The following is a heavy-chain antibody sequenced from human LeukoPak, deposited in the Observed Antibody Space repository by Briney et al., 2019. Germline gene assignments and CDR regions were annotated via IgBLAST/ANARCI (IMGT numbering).Heavy chain of an antibody. CDR3: ARRKAKTPNYFDY. CDR2: IYYSGNT. J-gene: IGHJ4*02. Sequence: PSETLSLTCTVSGDSISNYYWTWIRQPPGKGLEWIGYIYYSGNTNYNPSLKGRVTISLDTSKNQFSLKLTSVTAADTAIYYCARRKAKTPNYFDYWGQGALVTVSS. CDR1: GDSISNYY. V-gene: IGHV4-59*08.